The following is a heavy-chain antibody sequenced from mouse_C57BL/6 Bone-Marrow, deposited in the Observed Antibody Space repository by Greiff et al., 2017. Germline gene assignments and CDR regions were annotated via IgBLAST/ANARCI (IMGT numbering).Heavy chain of an antibody. Sequence: EVQLQQSGPELVKPGASVKISCKASGYSFTDYNMNWVKQSNGKSLEWIGVINPNYGTTSYNQKFKGKATLTVDQSSSTAYMQLNSLTSEDSAVYYCRITTVVATLDFDYWGQGTTLTVSS. CDR3: RITTVVATLDFDY. D-gene: IGHD1-1*01. V-gene: IGHV1-39*01. CDR1: GYSFTDYN. CDR2: INPNYGTT. J-gene: IGHJ2*01.